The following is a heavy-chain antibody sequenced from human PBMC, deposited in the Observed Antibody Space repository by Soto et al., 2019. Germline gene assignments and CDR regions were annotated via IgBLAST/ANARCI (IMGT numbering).Heavy chain of an antibody. Sequence: PGASLKISCQPSGYRFSSYWIVWVRQMPGKGLEWMGIIYPNDSRVKDNPSFQGLVTMSVDRSISTAYLQWSSLRASDTAVYFCAGGNVENWCGPWGQGTPVTVSS. CDR3: AGGNVENWCGP. CDR2: IYPNDSRV. V-gene: IGHV5-51*01. J-gene: IGHJ5*02. D-gene: IGHD2-15*01. CDR1: GYRFSSYW.